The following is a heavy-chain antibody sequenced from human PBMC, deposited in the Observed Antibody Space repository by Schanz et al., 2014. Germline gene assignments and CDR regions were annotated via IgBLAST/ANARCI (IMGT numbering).Heavy chain of an antibody. CDR3: AKRNHDMQSLPLDY. J-gene: IGHJ4*02. Sequence: EVQLVESGGGLIQPGGSLRLSCAVSGFTVNTNYMSWVRQAPGKGLEWISSMYINSGSTQYADSVKGRFIISRDSSKNTLYLQMNSLSAEDTAVYYCAKRNHDMQSLPLDYWGQGTLVIVSS. V-gene: IGHV3-53*01. D-gene: IGHD3-9*01. CDR2: MYINSGST. CDR1: GFTVNTNY.